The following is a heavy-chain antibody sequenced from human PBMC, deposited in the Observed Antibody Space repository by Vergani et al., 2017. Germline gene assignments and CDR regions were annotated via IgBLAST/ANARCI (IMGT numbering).Heavy chain of an antibody. CDR2: ISSSSSTI. V-gene: IGHV3-48*01. CDR1: GFTFSSYS. D-gene: IGHD6-19*01. Sequence: EVQLVESGGGLVQPGGSLRLSCAASGFTFSSYSMNWVRQAPGKGLEWVSYISSSSSTIYYADSVKGRFTISRDNAKNSLYLQMNSLRAEDTAVYYCARGQRQWLMYYYGMDVWGQGTTVTVSS. CDR3: ARGQRQWLMYYYGMDV. J-gene: IGHJ6*02.